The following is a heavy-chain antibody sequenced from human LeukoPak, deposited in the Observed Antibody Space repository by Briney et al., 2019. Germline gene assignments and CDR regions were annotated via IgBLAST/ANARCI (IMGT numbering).Heavy chain of an antibody. V-gene: IGHV4-59*01. Sequence: SETLSLTCTVSGGSISSYYWSWIRQPPGKGLEWIGYIYYSGSTNYNPSLKSRVTISVDTSKNQFSLKLSSVTAADTAVYYCAREEIKEASLDYWGQGTLVTVSS. CDR3: AREEIKEASLDY. J-gene: IGHJ4*02. CDR2: IYYSGST. CDR1: GGSISSYY. D-gene: IGHD5-24*01.